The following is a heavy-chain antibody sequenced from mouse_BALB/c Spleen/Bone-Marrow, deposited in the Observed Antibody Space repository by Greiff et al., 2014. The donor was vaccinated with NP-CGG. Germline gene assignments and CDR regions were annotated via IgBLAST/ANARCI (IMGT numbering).Heavy chain of an antibody. CDR2: ISCYNGAT. CDR3: ARSGGAFGYDRTYYFDY. CDR1: GYSFTGYY. J-gene: IGHJ2*01. D-gene: IGHD2-2*01. Sequence: LVKTGASVKISCKASGYSFTGYYMHWVKQSHGKSLEWIGYISCYNGATSYNQKFKGKATFTVDTSSSTAYMQFNRLSSEDSPVYFCARSGGAFGYDRTYYFDYWGQGTTLTVSS. V-gene: IGHV1S34*01.